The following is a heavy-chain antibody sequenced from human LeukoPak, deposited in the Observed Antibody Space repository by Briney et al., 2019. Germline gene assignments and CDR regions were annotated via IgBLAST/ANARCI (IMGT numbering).Heavy chain of an antibody. CDR3: AANHPSIVAPDMYWYFDL. J-gene: IGHJ2*01. CDR2: IVVGSGNT. Sequence: SVKVSCKASGFTFTSSAMQWVRQARGQRLEWIGWIVVGSGNTNYAQKFQERVTITRDMSTSTAYMELSSLRSEDTAVYYCAANHPSIVAPDMYWYFDLWGRGTLVTVSS. D-gene: IGHD2-2*01. CDR1: GFTFTSSA. V-gene: IGHV1-58*02.